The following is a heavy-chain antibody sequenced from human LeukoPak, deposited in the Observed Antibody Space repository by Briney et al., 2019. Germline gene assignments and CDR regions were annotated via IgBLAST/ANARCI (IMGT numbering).Heavy chain of an antibody. CDR2: ISFDAFAK. J-gene: IGHJ4*02. V-gene: IGHV3-30*18. D-gene: IGHD2-15*01. CDR1: GFNFSKFG. Sequence: PGGSLRLSCVASGFNFSKFGMHWVRQAPGKGLEWVAVISFDAFAKLYADPVRGRYTISRDNSKNTLYLQMNNLRPEDTALYYCAKSMAGYSSYKDYWGQGSVVTVSP. CDR3: AKSMAGYSSYKDY.